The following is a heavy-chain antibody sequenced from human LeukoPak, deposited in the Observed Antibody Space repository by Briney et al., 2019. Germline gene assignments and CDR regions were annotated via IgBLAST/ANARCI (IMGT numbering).Heavy chain of an antibody. J-gene: IGHJ4*02. V-gene: IGHV3-7*01. CDR3: ARYHYGSGSPYFDY. CDR1: GFTFSSYW. CDR2: IKQDGSEK. D-gene: IGHD3-10*01. Sequence: GGSLRLSCAASGFTFSSYWMSWVRQAPGKGLEWVANIKQDGSEKYYVDSVKGRFTISRDNAKNSLYLQMNSLRAEDTAVYYCARYHYGSGSPYFDYWGQGTLVTVSP.